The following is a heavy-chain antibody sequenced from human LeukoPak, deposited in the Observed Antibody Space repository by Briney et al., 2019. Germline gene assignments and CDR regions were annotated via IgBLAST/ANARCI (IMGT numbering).Heavy chain of an antibody. CDR3: ARGVGNFDY. J-gene: IGHJ4*02. CDR1: GFTFSSYA. Sequence: AGGSLRLSCAASGFTFSSYAMSWVRQAPGKGLEWVSAISGSGGSTYYADSVKGRFTISRDNSKNTLYLQMNGLRAEDTAVYYCARGVGNFDYWGQGTLVTVSS. CDR2: ISGSGGST. D-gene: IGHD2-15*01. V-gene: IGHV3-23*01.